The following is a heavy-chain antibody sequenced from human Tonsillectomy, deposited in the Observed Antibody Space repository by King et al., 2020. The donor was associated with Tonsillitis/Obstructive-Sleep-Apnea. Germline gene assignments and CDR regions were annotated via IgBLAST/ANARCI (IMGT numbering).Heavy chain of an antibody. CDR2: IYSGGGT. CDR1: GFTVSSNY. J-gene: IGHJ6*02. CDR3: ARDRVVVVPAAIPVYYYYGMDV. V-gene: IGHV3-53*01. D-gene: IGHD2-2*02. Sequence: VQLVESGGGLIQPGGSVRLSCAASGFTVSSNYMSWVRQAPGKGLEWVSIIYSGGGTYYADSVKGRFTISRDNSKNTLYLHMNSLRAEDTAVYYCARDRVVVVPAAIPVYYYYGMDVWGQGNTVTVSS.